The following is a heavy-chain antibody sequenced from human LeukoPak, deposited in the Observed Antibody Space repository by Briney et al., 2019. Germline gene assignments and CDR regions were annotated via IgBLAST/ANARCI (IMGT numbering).Heavy chain of an antibody. D-gene: IGHD2-15*01. CDR1: GGSFSGYY. J-gene: IGHJ6*03. Sequence: SETLSLTCAVYGGSFSGYYWSWIRQPPGKGLGWIGEINHSGSTNYNPSLKSRVTISVDTSKNQFSLKLSSVTAADTAVYYCARVYCSGGSCYSKYYYYYYYMDVWGKGTTVTISS. CDR3: ARVYCSGGSCYSKYYYYYYYMDV. CDR2: INHSGST. V-gene: IGHV4-34*01.